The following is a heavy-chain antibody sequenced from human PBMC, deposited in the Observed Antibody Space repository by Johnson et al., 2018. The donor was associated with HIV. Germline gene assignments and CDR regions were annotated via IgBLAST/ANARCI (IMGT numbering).Heavy chain of an antibody. Sequence: QVQLVESGGGVVRPGGSLRLSCAASGFTFSDHYMSWVRQAPGKGLEWVSFISSSGSTIYYSDSVKGRFTISRDNSKNTLYLQMNSLRAEDTAVYYCARDKGIAARPDAFDIWGQGTMVTVSS. CDR2: ISSSGSTI. CDR3: ARDKGIAARPDAFDI. CDR1: GFTFSDHY. V-gene: IGHV3-11*04. D-gene: IGHD6-6*01. J-gene: IGHJ3*02.